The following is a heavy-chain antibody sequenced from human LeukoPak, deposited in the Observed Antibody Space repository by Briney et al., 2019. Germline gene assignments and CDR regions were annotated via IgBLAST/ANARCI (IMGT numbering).Heavy chain of an antibody. V-gene: IGHV3-30-3*01. Sequence: GGSLRLSCAASGFTFSSYAMHWVRQAPGKGLEWVAVISYDGSNKYYADSVKGRFTISRDNSKNTLYLQVNSLRAEDTAVYYCARKLWFGESNNWFDPWGQGTLVTVSS. D-gene: IGHD3-10*01. CDR1: GFTFSSYA. CDR3: ARKLWFGESNNWFDP. J-gene: IGHJ5*02. CDR2: ISYDGSNK.